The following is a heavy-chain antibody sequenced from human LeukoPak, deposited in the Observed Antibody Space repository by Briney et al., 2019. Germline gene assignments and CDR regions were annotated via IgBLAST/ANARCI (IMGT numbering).Heavy chain of an antibody. CDR1: GFTFSSDW. D-gene: IGHD3-10*01. V-gene: IGHV3-30*02. J-gene: IGHJ6*03. CDR3: AKVYGSGSYLNYYYYYMDV. CDR2: IRYDGSNK. Sequence: GGALRLSCAASGFTFSSDWMSWVRQAPGKGLGWVAFIRYDGSNKYYADSVKGRFTISRDNSKNTLYLQMNSLRAEDTAVYYCAKVYGSGSYLNYYYYYMDVWGKGTTVTISS.